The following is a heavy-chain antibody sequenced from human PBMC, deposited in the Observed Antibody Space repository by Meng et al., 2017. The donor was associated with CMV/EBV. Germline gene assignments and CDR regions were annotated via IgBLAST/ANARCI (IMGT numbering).Heavy chain of an antibody. CDR2: INPNSGGT. V-gene: IGHV1-2*02. CDR3: ARDTIYCSSTSCKSGGDAFDI. D-gene: IGHD2-2*01. J-gene: IGHJ3*02. Sequence: SVKVSCKASGYTFTGYYMHWVRQAPGQGLEWMGWINPNSGGTNYAQKFQGRVTMTRDTSISTAYMELSRLRSDDTAVYYCARDTIYCSSTSCKSGGDAFDIWGQGTMVNVSS. CDR1: GYTFTGYY.